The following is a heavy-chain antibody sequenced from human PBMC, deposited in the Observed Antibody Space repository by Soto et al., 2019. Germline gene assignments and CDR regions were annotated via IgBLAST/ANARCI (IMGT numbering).Heavy chain of an antibody. Sequence: VQLVESGGGVVQPGRSLRLSCAASGFTFSDYAMHWVRQAPGKGLEWVAVVSHDGRNTHYADSVKGRFTIHRDSSKSTVSLEMPSLRAEDTAVYYCAKGGRQWLVTSDFNCWGQGDLVTVSS. D-gene: IGHD6-19*01. CDR1: GFTFSDYA. CDR3: AKGGRQWLVTSDFNC. V-gene: IGHV3-30*18. J-gene: IGHJ4*02. CDR2: VSHDGRNT.